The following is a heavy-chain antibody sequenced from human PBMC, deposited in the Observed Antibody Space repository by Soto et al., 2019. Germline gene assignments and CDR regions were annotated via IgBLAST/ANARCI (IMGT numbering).Heavy chain of an antibody. CDR1: GFTVSSKY. J-gene: IGHJ4*02. D-gene: IGHD3-3*01. Sequence: GGSLRLSCAASGFTVSSKYMSWVRQAPGKGLEWVSLIQSGGPTYYADSVKGRFTISRDTSENTLFLQMNSLRAEDTAVYYCARENYDFWSGYYLDYWGQGTLVTVSS. CDR2: IQSGGPT. V-gene: IGHV3-66*01. CDR3: ARENYDFWSGYYLDY.